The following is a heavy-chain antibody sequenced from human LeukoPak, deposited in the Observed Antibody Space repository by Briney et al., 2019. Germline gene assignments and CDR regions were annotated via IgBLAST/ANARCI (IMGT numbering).Heavy chain of an antibody. D-gene: IGHD6-13*01. Sequence: SSVKVSCKASGYTFTNYGINWVRQAPGQGLEWMGWINVYNDDTKYPQQHQGRVTVTTDTSTSTAYIELRSLRSDDTVVYYCARTSGYGSSWHWYWGQGTLVTVSS. CDR1: GYTFTNYG. CDR3: ARTSGYGSSWHWY. CDR2: INVYNDDT. V-gene: IGHV1-18*01. J-gene: IGHJ4*02.